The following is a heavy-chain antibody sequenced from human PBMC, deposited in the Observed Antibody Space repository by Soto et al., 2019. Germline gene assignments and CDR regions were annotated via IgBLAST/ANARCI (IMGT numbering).Heavy chain of an antibody. Sequence: EVQLVESGGGLVQPGGSLKLSCAASGFTFSGSAMHWVRQASGKGLEWVGRLRSKANNYSTAYGASVKGRFTISRDDSKNTAYRQMNSLKTEDTAVYYGSRQASDFWSGKPQYYMDVWGKGTTVTVSS. V-gene: IGHV3-73*01. CDR3: SRQASDFWSGKPQYYMDV. CDR1: GFTFSGSA. J-gene: IGHJ6*03. CDR2: LRSKANNYST. D-gene: IGHD3-3*01.